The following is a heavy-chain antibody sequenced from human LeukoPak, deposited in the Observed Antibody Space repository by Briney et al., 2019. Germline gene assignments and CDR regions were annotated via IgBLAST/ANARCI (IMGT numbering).Heavy chain of an antibody. CDR2: ISSSSSYI. CDR1: GFTFSSYS. J-gene: IGHJ4*02. D-gene: IGHD2-8*01. V-gene: IGHV3-21*01. Sequence: GGSLRLSCAASGFTFSSYSMNWVRQAPGKGLEWVSSISSSSSYIYYADSVKGRFTISRDNAKNSLYLQMNSLRAEDTAVYYCARDAAGYCTNGECYPHYDYWGQGTLVTVSS. CDR3: ARDAAGYCTNGECYPHYDY.